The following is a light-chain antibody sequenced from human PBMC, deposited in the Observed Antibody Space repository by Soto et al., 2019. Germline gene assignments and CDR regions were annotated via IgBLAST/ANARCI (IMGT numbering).Light chain of an antibody. J-gene: IGKJ1*01. Sequence: EIVMTYSPGTLSVSQWEIATLSCRASQSVSSNLAWYQQKPGQAPRLLIYGAFKRATGIPDRFSGSGSGKDFTLTISRLEPEDFALYYCQQYGSSGTFGQATKVDIK. CDR1: QSVSSN. CDR2: GAF. V-gene: IGKV3-20*01. CDR3: QQYGSSGT.